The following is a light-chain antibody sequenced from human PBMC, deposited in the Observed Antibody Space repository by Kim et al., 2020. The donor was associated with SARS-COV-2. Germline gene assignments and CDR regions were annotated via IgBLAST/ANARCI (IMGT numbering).Light chain of an antibody. CDR1: KLGDKY. J-gene: IGLJ3*02. CDR3: QAWDSSTAV. CDR2: QDS. Sequence: VSPGQTASITCSGDKLGDKYVCWYQQKPGQSPVLVIYQDSKRPSGIPERFSGSNSGNTATLTISGTQAMDEADYYCQAWDSSTAVFGGGTQLTVL. V-gene: IGLV3-1*01.